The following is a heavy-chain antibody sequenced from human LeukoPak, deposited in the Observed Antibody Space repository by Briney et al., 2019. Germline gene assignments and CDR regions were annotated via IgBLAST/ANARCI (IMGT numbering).Heavy chain of an antibody. V-gene: IGHV1-24*01. CDR1: GYTLTELS. Sequence: ASVKVSCKVSGYTLTELSMHWVRQAPGKGLEWMGGFDPEDGETIYAQKFQSRVTMTEDTSTDTAYMELSSLGSEDSAVYYCATGVVAVAGNDYWGQGTLVTVSS. D-gene: IGHD6-19*01. CDR3: ATGVVAVAGNDY. J-gene: IGHJ4*02. CDR2: FDPEDGET.